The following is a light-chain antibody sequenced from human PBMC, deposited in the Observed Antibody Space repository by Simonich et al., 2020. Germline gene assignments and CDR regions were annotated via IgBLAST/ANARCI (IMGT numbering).Light chain of an antibody. CDR2: EVS. Sequence: QSALTQPPSASGSPGQSVTISCTGTSSDVGGYNYVSWYQQHPGKAPKLMIYEVSKRPPGVPDRFSGSKSGNTASLTVSGLQADDEADYYCSSYAGSNPLFGGGTKLTVL. J-gene: IGLJ2*01. V-gene: IGLV2-8*01. CDR3: SSYAGSNPL. CDR1: SSDVGGYNY.